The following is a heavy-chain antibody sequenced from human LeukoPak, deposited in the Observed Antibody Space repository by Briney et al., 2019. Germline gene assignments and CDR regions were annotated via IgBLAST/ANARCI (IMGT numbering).Heavy chain of an antibody. J-gene: IGHJ3*02. CDR3: TTDYYGSGSYPDAFDI. CDR2: IKSKTDGGTT. V-gene: IGHV3-15*01. D-gene: IGHD3-10*01. Sequence: NPGGPLRLSCAASGFTFSNAWMTWVRQAPGKGLEWVGRIKSKTDGGTTDYAAPVKGRFTLSRDDSKNTLYLQMNSLKTEDTAVYYCTTDYYGSGSYPDAFDIWGRGTMVTVSS. CDR1: GFTFSNAW.